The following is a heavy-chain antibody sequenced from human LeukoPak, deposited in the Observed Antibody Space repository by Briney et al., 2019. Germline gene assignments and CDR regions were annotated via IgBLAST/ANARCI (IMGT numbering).Heavy chain of an antibody. CDR1: GFTFSSYS. V-gene: IGHV3-21*01. J-gene: IGHJ4*02. CDR3: AREMDGYNSRFDY. D-gene: IGHD5-24*01. CDR2: ISSSSSYI. Sequence: SGGSLRLSYAASGFTFSSYSMNWVRQAPGKGLEWVSSISSSSSYIYYADSVKGRFTISRDNAKNSLYLQMNSLRAEDTAVYYCAREMDGYNSRFDYWGQGTLVTVSS.